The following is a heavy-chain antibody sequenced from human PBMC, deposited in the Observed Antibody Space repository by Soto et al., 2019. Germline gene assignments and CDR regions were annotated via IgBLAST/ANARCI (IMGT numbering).Heavy chain of an antibody. Sequence: SETLSLTCTVSGGSISSGGYYWSWIRQHPGKGLEWIGYIYYSGSTYYNPSLKSRVTISVDTSKNQFSLKLSSVTAADTAVYYCARDVAAGTIGNFDYWGQGTLVTVSS. CDR3: ARDVAAGTIGNFDY. CDR1: GGSISSGGYY. V-gene: IGHV4-31*03. D-gene: IGHD6-13*01. CDR2: IYYSGST. J-gene: IGHJ4*02.